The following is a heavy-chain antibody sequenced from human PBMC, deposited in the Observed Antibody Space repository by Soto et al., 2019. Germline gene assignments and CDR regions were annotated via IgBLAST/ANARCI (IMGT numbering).Heavy chain of an antibody. Sequence: GGSLRLSCAASGLTFTSYSMIWVRQAPGKGLEWVSRIDTDGGGTSYADSVKGRSTISTDNAKNTVYLQMNGLRAEDTAVYYCATVFDLWGQGTLVTGSS. CDR1: GLTFTSYS. CDR3: ATVFDL. CDR2: IDTDGGGT. V-gene: IGHV3-74*01. J-gene: IGHJ5*02.